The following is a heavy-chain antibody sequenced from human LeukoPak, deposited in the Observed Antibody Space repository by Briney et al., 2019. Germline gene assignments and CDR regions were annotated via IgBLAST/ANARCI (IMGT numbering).Heavy chain of an antibody. CDR3: VYDSSGYYKSFDY. Sequence: GGSLRLSCAASGFTFSNAWMSWVRQAPGKGLEWVAFIRYDGSIKFYADSVKGRFTISRDNSKNTLYLQMNSLRAEDTAVYYCVYDSSGYYKSFDYWGQGTLVTVSS. D-gene: IGHD3-22*01. J-gene: IGHJ4*02. CDR1: GFTFSNAW. V-gene: IGHV3-30*02. CDR2: IRYDGSIK.